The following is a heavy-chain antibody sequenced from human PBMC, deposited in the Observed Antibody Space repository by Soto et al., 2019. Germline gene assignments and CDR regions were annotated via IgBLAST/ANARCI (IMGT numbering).Heavy chain of an antibody. Sequence: GGSLRLSCAAFGFTFSNAWMNWVRQAPGKGLEWVGRIKSKTDGGTTDYAAPVKGRFTISRDDSKNTLYLQMNSLKTEDTAVYYCTTVPDSSGYYPGPERDYWGQGTLVTVSS. J-gene: IGHJ4*02. CDR3: TTVPDSSGYYPGPERDY. V-gene: IGHV3-15*07. CDR1: GFTFSNAW. D-gene: IGHD3-22*01. CDR2: IKSKTDGGTT.